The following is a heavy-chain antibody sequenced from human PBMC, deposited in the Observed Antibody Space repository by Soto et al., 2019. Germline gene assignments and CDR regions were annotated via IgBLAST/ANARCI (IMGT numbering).Heavy chain of an antibody. CDR3: ARDLRCRGSGRFDP. V-gene: IGHV4-31*03. J-gene: IGHJ5*02. Sequence: QVQLQESGPGLVKPSQTLSLTCTVSGDSITSGGYYWTWIRQHPGKGLEWIGYIYYSGVTYYNPSLKIRVTISVDTSKNQFSLKLSSVTAADTAVYYCARDLRCRGSGRFDPWGQGTLVTVSS. D-gene: IGHD3-10*01. CDR1: GDSITSGGYY. CDR2: IYYSGVT.